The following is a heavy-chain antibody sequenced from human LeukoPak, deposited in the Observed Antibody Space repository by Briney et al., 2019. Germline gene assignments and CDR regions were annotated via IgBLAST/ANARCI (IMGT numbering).Heavy chain of an antibody. CDR3: ASLSN. Sequence: GGSLRLSCAASGFTFSSYAMHWVRQAPGKGLEWVAVISYDGSNKYYADSVKGRFTISRDNSKTTLYLQMNSLRAEDTAVYYCASLSNWGQGTLVTVSS. V-gene: IGHV3-30-3*01. CDR2: ISYDGSNK. J-gene: IGHJ4*02. D-gene: IGHD2/OR15-2a*01. CDR1: GFTFSSYA.